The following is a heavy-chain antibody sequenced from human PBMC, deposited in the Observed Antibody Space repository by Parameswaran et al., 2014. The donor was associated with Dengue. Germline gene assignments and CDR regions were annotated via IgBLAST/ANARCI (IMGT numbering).Heavy chain of an antibody. D-gene: IGHD2-2*01. CDR3: ARVCSSTSCFAKLAFDI. V-gene: IGHV4-30-2*01. J-gene: IGHJ3*02. CDR2: IYQSGTT. Sequence: WIRQPPGKGLEWIGYIYQSGTTHYSSSLKSRVTISLDRSKNQVSLRLSSVTAADTAVYYCARVCSSTSCFAKLAFDIWGQGTMVTVSS.